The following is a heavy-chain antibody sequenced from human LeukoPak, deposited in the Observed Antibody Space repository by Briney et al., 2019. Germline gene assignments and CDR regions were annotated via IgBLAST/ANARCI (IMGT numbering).Heavy chain of an antibody. CDR3: ARDMGSTVIVGGDAFDL. CDR2: MNPNSGGT. D-gene: IGHD2/OR15-2a*01. CDR1: LYIFSDYY. J-gene: IGHJ3*01. V-gene: IGHV1-2*02. Sequence: GSSEKVSCKASLYIFSDYYLHWVRQAPGQGLEWMGWMNPNSGGTNYAQKFQGRMTMTGDTSTAYLELSRLRSDDTAVYYCARDMGSTVIVGGDAFDLWGQGTMVTVSS.